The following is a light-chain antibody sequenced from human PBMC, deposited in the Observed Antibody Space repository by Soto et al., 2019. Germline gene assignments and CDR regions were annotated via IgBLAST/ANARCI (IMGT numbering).Light chain of an antibody. V-gene: IGKV1-17*01. CDR1: QGISNY. Sequence: DIQMTQSPSSLSASVGDRATITGRASQGISNYLDSYQQQPAKAPKRLIYAPSTLQSAVPSRFSASGSGTEFTLTISILQPEDFTIYYCLQRESYPLTVGQGTKVNIK. J-gene: IGKJ1*01. CDR3: LQRESYPLT. CDR2: APS.